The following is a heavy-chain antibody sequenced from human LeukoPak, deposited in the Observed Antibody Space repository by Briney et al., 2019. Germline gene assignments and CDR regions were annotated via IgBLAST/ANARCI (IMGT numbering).Heavy chain of an antibody. V-gene: IGHV3-66*01. CDR1: GFTINNNY. CDR3: AKKDNGNYFNFDY. Sequence: GGSLRLSCAASGFTINNNYMNWVRQAPGKGLEWVSVIYSGGNTYYVDSVKGRFTISRDNSKNTLYLQMNSLRAEDTAVYYCAKKDNGNYFNFDYWGQGTLVTVSS. CDR2: IYSGGNT. D-gene: IGHD2/OR15-2a*01. J-gene: IGHJ4*02.